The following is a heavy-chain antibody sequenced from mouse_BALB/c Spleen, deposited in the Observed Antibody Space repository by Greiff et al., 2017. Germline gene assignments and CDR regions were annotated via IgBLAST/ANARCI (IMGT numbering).Heavy chain of an antibody. D-gene: IGHD1-1*01. J-gene: IGHJ1*01. CDR2: ISSGGSYT. Sequence: EVQLVESGGGLVKPGGSLKLSCAASGFTFSSYAMSWVRQSPEKRLEWVAEISSGGSYTYYPDTVTGRFTISRDNAKNTLYLEMSSLRSEDTAMYYCASQGEYYGSSYVYFDVWGAGTTVTVSS. CDR1: GFTFSSYA. V-gene: IGHV5-9-4*01. CDR3: ASQGEYYGSSYVYFDV.